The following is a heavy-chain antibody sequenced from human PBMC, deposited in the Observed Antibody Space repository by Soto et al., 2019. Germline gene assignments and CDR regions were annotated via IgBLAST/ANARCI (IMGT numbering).Heavy chain of an antibody. CDR3: ARYSSNWFQTEGMDA. CDR2: IDTSGNT. CDR1: GGSIRTYY. J-gene: IGHJ6*02. Sequence: SETLSLTCTVSGGSIRTYYWSWIRQPAGKGLEWIGRIDTSGNTNYNPSLKSRVTMSVDTSKQQFSLKLTSVTAADTAVYYCARYSSNWFQTEGMDARGQGTTIT. V-gene: IGHV4-4*07. D-gene: IGHD6-13*01.